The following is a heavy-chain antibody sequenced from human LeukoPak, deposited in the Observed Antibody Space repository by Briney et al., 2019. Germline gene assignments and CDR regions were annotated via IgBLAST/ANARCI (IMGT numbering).Heavy chain of an antibody. D-gene: IGHD3-22*01. J-gene: IGHJ4*02. V-gene: IGHV3-7*03. CDR1: GFRFTNYW. CDR3: ARAGGHYYDSYFDY. CDR2: IKQDGSEK. Sequence: PGGSLRLSCAASGFRFTNYWMSWVRQAPGKGLEWVANIKQDGSEKDYVDSMKGRFTISRDNAKNSLYLQMNSLRAEDTAVYYCARAGGHYYDSYFDYWGQGTLVTVSS.